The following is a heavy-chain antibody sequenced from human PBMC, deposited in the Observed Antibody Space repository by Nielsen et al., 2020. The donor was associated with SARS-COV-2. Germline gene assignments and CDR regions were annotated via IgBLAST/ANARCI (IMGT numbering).Heavy chain of an antibody. J-gene: IGHJ4*02. D-gene: IGHD1-26*01. Sequence: SLKISCAASGFTFDDYAMHWVRQAPGKGLEWVSGISWNSGSIGYADSVKGRFTISRDNAKNSLYLQMNSLRAEDTALYYCASSGSYWGQGTLVTVSS. CDR3: ASSGSY. CDR1: GFTFDDYA. V-gene: IGHV3-9*01. CDR2: ISWNSGSI.